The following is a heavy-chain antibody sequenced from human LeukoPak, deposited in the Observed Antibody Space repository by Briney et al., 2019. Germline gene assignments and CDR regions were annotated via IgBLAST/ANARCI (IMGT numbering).Heavy chain of an antibody. V-gene: IGHV4-4*07. Sequence: SETLSLTCTVSGGSMNSDYWSWIRQPAGKGLEWIGRIYTSGGGGRIYSSGGTSYNPSLKSRVTMSLDTSKNQLSLKLKSVTAADTAVYYCARIYGLYQEAMDVWGPGITVTVSS. CDR3: ARIYGLYQEAMDV. CDR2: IYSSGGT. D-gene: IGHD3-16*02. CDR1: GGSMNSDY. J-gene: IGHJ6*02.